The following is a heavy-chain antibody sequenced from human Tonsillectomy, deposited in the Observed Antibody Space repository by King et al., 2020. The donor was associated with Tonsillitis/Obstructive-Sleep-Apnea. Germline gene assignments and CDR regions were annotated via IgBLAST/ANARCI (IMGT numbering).Heavy chain of an antibody. Sequence: QLVQSGGGLVKPGGSLRLSCAASGFTFSSYSMNWVRQAPGKGLEWVSSISSSSSYIYYADSVKGRFTISRDNAKNSLYLQMNSLGAEDTAVYYCASSTVTTNYYYYYYMDVWGKGTTVTVSS. V-gene: IGHV3-21*01. CDR1: GFTFSSYS. D-gene: IGHD4-17*01. CDR3: ASSTVTTNYYYYYYMDV. J-gene: IGHJ6*03. CDR2: ISSSSSYI.